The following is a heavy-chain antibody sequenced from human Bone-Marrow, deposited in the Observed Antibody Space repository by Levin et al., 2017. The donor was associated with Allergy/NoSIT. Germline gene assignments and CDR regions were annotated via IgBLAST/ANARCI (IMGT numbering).Heavy chain of an antibody. CDR1: GASVSSGSYY. V-gene: IGHV4-31*03. CDR3: ARGSGGYYYLAATDS. D-gene: IGHD3-10*01. J-gene: IGHJ4*02. CDR2: IYYTATT. Sequence: KPSETLSLTCSVSGASVSSGSYYWGWIRQFPGKGLEWIGYIYYTATTYYNPSLKSRLTMSLDTSKNELALNLRSVTAADTAVYYCARGSGGYYYLAATDSWGQGTLVIVSS.